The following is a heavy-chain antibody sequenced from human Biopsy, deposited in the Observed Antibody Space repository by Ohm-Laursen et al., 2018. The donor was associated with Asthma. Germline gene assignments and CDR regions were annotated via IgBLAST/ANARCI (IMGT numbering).Heavy chain of an antibody. CDR3: VRDGTDDAFDI. CDR2: ISKDASTQ. J-gene: IGHJ3*02. D-gene: IGHD1-1*01. V-gene: IGHV3-30*01. CDR1: GFTFSNFA. Sequence: LSLTCAASGFTFSNFAIHWVRQAPGKGLEWVGVISKDASTQDYADSVKGRFTMARDNSKNTLDLQMNSRREEDTAVYYCVRDGTDDAFDIWGQGTVVSVSS.